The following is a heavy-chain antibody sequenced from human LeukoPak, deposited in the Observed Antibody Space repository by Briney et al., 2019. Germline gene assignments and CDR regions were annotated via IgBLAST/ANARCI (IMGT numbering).Heavy chain of an antibody. CDR1: GSIFTTYW. CDR3: ARYGRGVGASRDWFDP. CDR2: IYHGDSDT. Sequence: GASLQISCKCSGSIFTTYWIGGVRALPGKGVEWMGIIYHGDSDTRYSPSFQGQVTLSADKSIGTAYLQWNTLKASDTAIYYCARYGRGVGASRDWFDPWGQGTLVTVSS. V-gene: IGHV5-51*01. D-gene: IGHD3-10*02. J-gene: IGHJ5*02.